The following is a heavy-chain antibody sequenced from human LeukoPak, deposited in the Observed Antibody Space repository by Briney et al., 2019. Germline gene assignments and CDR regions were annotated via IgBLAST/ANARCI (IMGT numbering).Heavy chain of an antibody. CDR2: IRSKAYGGTT. D-gene: IGHD3-10*01. CDR3: TRDESGSGSYWSLGAY. Sequence: GGSLRLSCTASGFTFGDYAMSWFRQAPGEGLEWVGFIRSKAYGGTTEYAASVKGRFTISRDDSKSIAYLQMSSLKTEDTAVYYCTRDESGSGSYWSLGAYWGQGTLVTVSS. V-gene: IGHV3-49*03. J-gene: IGHJ4*02. CDR1: GFTFGDYA.